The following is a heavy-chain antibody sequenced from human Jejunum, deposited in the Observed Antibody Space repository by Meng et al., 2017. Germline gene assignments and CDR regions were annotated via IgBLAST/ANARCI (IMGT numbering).Heavy chain of an antibody. J-gene: IGHJ1*01. CDR2: VFWNDDK. CDR1: GFSLTTGGLG. D-gene: IGHD6-13*01. Sequence: SGPTLVKPSQTLTLTCTFSGFSLTTGGLGVGWIRQPPGKALEWVALVFWNDDKRYSPSLRNRLTVTKDTSKNQVVLTMANMDPGDTATYYCAQMGGTEPGTIDFQHWGQGLLVTVSS. CDR3: AQMGGTEPGTIDFQH. V-gene: IGHV2-5*01.